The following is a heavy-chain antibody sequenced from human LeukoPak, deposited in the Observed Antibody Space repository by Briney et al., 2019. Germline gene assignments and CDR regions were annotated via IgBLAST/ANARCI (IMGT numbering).Heavy chain of an antibody. Sequence: GGSLRLSCAASGFTFSSYAMSWVRQAPGKGLEWVSAISGSGGSTYYADSVKGRFTISRDNSKNTLYLQMNSLRAEGTAVYYCAKDFPPLLGLDAAYYDILTGYYIPWGQGTLVTVSS. D-gene: IGHD3-9*01. V-gene: IGHV3-23*01. CDR3: AKDFPPLLGLDAAYYDILTGYYIP. CDR1: GFTFSSYA. CDR2: ISGSGGST. J-gene: IGHJ5*02.